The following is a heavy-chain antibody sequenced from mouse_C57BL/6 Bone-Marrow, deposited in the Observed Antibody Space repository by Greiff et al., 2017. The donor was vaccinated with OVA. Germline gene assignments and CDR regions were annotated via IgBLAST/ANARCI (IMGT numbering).Heavy chain of an antibody. V-gene: IGHV1-19*01. D-gene: IGHD2-3*01. Sequence: EVQVVESGPVLVKPGASVKMSCKASGYTFTDYYMNWVKQSHGKSLEWIGVINPYNGGTSYNQKFKGKATLTVDKSSSTAYMELNSLTSEDSAVYYCARRLLWYFDVWGTGTTVTASS. CDR2: INPYNGGT. CDR1: GYTFTDYY. CDR3: ARRLLWYFDV. J-gene: IGHJ1*03.